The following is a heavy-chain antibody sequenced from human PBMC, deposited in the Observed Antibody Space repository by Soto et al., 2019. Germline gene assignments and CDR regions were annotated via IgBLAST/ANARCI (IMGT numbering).Heavy chain of an antibody. D-gene: IGHD2-21*01. CDR3: EREGSEVSHDAFDI. Sequence: VSCKASGYTFTSYDINWLRQATGQVLDWMVWMKPNSFNTGYAHKFQGRVTMTGNTSISTSYRDLSSLRSEETAVYYCEREGSEVSHDAFDIWGQGTMVTVSS. CDR1: GYTFTSYD. J-gene: IGHJ3*02. V-gene: IGHV1-8*01. CDR2: MKPNSFNT.